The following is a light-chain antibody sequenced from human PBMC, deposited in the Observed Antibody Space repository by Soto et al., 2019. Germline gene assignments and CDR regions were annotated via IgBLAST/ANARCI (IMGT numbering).Light chain of an antibody. CDR3: QQYNNWPQT. J-gene: IGKJ5*01. CDR1: QAINNN. CDR2: GAS. Sequence: VLTQAPDTLSVSPGERATLSCRASQAINNNVAWYQLKDGQVPRLLIYGASTRAADVPARFSGGGSGTEFTLTISSLQSEDFAEYHCQQYNNWPQTFGQGTRLE. V-gene: IGKV3-15*01.